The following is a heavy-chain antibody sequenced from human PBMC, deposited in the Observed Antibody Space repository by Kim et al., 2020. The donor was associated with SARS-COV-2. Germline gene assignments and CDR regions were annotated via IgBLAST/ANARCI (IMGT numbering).Heavy chain of an antibody. V-gene: IGHV4-34*01. CDR1: GGSFSGYY. CDR3: ARGGGRYFDWSIDY. D-gene: IGHD3-9*01. Sequence: SETLSLTCAVYGGSFSGYYWSWIRQPPGKGLEWIGEINHSGSTNYNPSLKSRVTISVDTSKNQFSLKLSSVTAADTAVYYCARGGGRYFDWSIDYWGQGTLVTVSS. CDR2: INHSGST. J-gene: IGHJ4*02.